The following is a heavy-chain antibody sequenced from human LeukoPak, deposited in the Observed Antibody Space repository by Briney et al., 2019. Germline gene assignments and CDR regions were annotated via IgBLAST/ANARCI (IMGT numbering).Heavy chain of an antibody. CDR3: ARGHNDY. Sequence: GGSLRLSCVASGFPFSSYEMNWVRQAPGKGLEWVSYISGSGSSIYYADSVKGRFTISRDNAKNSLYLQMNSLRAEDTAVYYCARGHNDYWGQGTLVSVSS. CDR2: ISGSGSSI. CDR1: GFPFSSYE. V-gene: IGHV3-48*03. J-gene: IGHJ4*02.